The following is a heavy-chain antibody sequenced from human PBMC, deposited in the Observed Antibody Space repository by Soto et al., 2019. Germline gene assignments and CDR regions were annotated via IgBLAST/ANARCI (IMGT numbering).Heavy chain of an antibody. CDR3: ARTVGSGSPDFDY. CDR2: ISSSGKT. V-gene: IGHV4-31*03. D-gene: IGHD3-10*01. J-gene: IGHJ4*02. Sequence: QVHLQESGPGLVKPSQTLSLTCSVSGDSIDNTVFFWNWIRQHPEKGLEWIGYISSSGKTYYNPSLKSRVTMSLDTSRNQFSLKLSSVTAADTAVYYCARTVGSGSPDFDYWGQGILVTVSS. CDR1: GDSIDNTVFF.